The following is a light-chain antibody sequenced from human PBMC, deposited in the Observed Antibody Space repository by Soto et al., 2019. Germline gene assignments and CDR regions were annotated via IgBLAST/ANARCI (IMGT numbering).Light chain of an antibody. J-gene: IGLJ3*02. CDR3: CSYAGSGKVV. CDR1: SSDIGSYNL. CDR2: EVS. V-gene: IGLV2-23*02. Sequence: QSALTQPASVSGSLGQSISISCTGTSSDIGSYNLVSWYQQYPGKAPKLMILEVSERPSGVSNRFSGSKSGDTAPLTISGLQAEDEADYYCCSYAGSGKVVFGGGTKVTVL.